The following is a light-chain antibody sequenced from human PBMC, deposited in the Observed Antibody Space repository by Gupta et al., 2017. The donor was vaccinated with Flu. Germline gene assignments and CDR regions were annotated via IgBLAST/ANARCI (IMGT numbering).Light chain of an antibody. J-gene: IGLJ1*01. Sequence: QSALTQPRSVSGSPGQAVTISCTGSSSDVGTYNYVSWFQQHPGQAHELMMFDVRKRPSGVADRVSCSKSGTRDSPTLIVLKAEDGAEDDYYSHAGNNTRGVFGAGTKLTVL. CDR1: SSDVGTYNY. V-gene: IGLV2-11*01. CDR3: YSHAGNNTRGV. CDR2: DVR.